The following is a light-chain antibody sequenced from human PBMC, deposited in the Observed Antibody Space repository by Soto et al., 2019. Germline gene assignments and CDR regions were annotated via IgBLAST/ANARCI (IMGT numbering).Light chain of an antibody. CDR2: VAS. CDR3: QQYNVWPLT. Sequence: EIVMTQSTATLSVSPGERATLSCRASQSVSSNLAWYQQKPGQTPKLLIYVASTRATGIPARFSGSGSGTEFTLPISSLQSEDFAVYYCQQYNVWPLTFGGGTKVEFK. V-gene: IGKV3-15*01. J-gene: IGKJ4*01. CDR1: QSVSSN.